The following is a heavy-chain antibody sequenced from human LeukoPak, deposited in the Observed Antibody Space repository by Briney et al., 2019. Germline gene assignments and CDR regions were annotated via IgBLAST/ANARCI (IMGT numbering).Heavy chain of an antibody. CDR1: GYTFSSHW. V-gene: IGHV5-51*01. D-gene: IGHD5-12*01. CDR3: ARRAHSGAMITLDY. Sequence: GESLKISCKGSGYTFSSHWIAWVRQMPGKGLDWMGIIYPDDSDTRYSPSFQGQVTISADNSISTAYLQWSSLKASDAAMYYCARRAHSGAMITLDYWGQGTLVTVSS. J-gene: IGHJ4*02. CDR2: IYPDDSDT.